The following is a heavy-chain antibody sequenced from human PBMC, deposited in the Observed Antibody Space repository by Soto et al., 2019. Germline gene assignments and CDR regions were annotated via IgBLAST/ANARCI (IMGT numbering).Heavy chain of an antibody. CDR2: IYYSGST. Sequence: SETLSLTCTVSGGSISSGGYYWSWIRQHPGKGLEWIGYIYYSGSTYYNPSLKSRVTISVDTSKNQFSLKLSSVTAADTAVYYCARDRRGGPDYWGQGTLVTVSS. CDR3: ARDRRGGPDY. D-gene: IGHD3-10*01. J-gene: IGHJ4*02. V-gene: IGHV4-31*03. CDR1: GGSISSGGYY.